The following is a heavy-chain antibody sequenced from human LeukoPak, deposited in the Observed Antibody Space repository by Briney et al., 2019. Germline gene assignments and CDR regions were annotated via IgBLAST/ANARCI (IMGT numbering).Heavy chain of an antibody. J-gene: IGHJ4*02. V-gene: IGHV1-46*01. Sequence: ASVQVSCQTSGNTFTSYNTYYVRHPPGPGLANMRIINPSGGSTIYEQKFQGRVTMTRDTSTSTVYMELSTLRSEDTAVYYCARDSGMVRGTVDYWGQGTLVTVSS. CDR3: ARDSGMVRGTVDY. D-gene: IGHD3-10*01. CDR2: INPSGGST. CDR1: GNTFTSYN.